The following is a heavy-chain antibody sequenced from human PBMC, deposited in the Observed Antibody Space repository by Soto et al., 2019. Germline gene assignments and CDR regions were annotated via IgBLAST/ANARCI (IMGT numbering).Heavy chain of an antibody. V-gene: IGHV3-30-3*01. Sequence: PGGSLRLSCAASGFTFSSYAMHWVRQAPGKGLEWVAVISYDGSNKYYADSVKGRFTISRDNSKNTLYLQMNSLRAEDTAVYYCASESSGYRYFDYWGQGTLVTVSS. CDR2: ISYDGSNK. CDR3: ASESSGYRYFDY. D-gene: IGHD3-22*01. CDR1: GFTFSSYA. J-gene: IGHJ4*02.